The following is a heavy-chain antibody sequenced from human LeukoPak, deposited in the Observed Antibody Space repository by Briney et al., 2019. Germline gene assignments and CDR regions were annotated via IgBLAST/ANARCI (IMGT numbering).Heavy chain of an antibody. CDR2: INPSGGRT. Sequence: ASVKVSCKASGYTFTSYYIHWVRQAPGQGLEWMGLINPSGGRTSYAQKFQGRVTMTTDMSTSIVYMELSSLRSGDTTVYYCARLLNPYIYYYDSGDSYPPFDYWGQGSLVTVSS. V-gene: IGHV1-46*01. CDR1: GYTFTSYY. CDR3: ARLLNPYIYYYDSGDSYPPFDY. D-gene: IGHD3-22*01. J-gene: IGHJ4*02.